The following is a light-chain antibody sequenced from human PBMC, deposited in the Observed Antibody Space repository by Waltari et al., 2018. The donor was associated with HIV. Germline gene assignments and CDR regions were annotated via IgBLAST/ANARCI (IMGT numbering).Light chain of an antibody. V-gene: IGLV1-36*01. J-gene: IGLJ1*01. CDR1: SHNLAHTA. CDR2: YDD. Sequence: QSVLTQPPSVSAAPRQWATLSSSRSSHNLAHTALSRHQQLPGKAPKLLIFYDDLLPAGVSDRCSGSKSGTSAYLAISGLQSEDEADYYCAAWDDSLNGYVFGTGTQVTV. CDR3: AAWDDSLNGYV.